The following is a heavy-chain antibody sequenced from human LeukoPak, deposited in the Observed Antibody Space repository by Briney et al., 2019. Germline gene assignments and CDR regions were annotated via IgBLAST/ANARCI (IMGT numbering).Heavy chain of an antibody. CDR3: ATAAGAFRDYYDSSGYSNLDY. CDR2: FDPEDGET. Sequence: ASVKVSCKVSGYTLTELSMHWVRQAPGKGLERMGGFDPEDGETIYAQKFQGRVTMTEDTSTDTAYMELSSLRSEDTAVYYCATAAGAFRDYYDSSGYSNLDYWGQGTLVTVSS. D-gene: IGHD3-22*01. V-gene: IGHV1-24*01. CDR1: GYTLTELS. J-gene: IGHJ4*02.